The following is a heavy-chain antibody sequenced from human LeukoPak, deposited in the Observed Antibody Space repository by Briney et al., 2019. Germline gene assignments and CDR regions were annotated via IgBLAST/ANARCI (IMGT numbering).Heavy chain of an antibody. Sequence: PGGSLRLSCAASGFTFSSYSMNWVRQAPGKGLEWVSSISSSSSYIYYADSVKGRFTISRDNAKNSLYLQMNSLRAEDTAVYYCASLPQQLVRTDFDYWGXGTLVTVSS. J-gene: IGHJ4*02. CDR2: ISSSSSYI. V-gene: IGHV3-21*01. CDR3: ASLPQQLVRTDFDY. D-gene: IGHD6-13*01. CDR1: GFTFSSYS.